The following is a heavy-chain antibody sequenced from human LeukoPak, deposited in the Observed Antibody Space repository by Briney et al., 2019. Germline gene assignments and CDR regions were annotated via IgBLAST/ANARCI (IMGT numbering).Heavy chain of an antibody. Sequence: ASVKVSCKASGGTFSSYAISLVRQAPGQGLEWMGRIIPILGIANYAQKFQGRVTITADKSTSTAYMELSSLRSEDTAVYYCAREVTDYDILTGYLNWGQGTLVTVSS. CDR1: GGTFSSYA. V-gene: IGHV1-69*04. J-gene: IGHJ4*02. D-gene: IGHD3-9*01. CDR3: AREVTDYDILTGYLN. CDR2: IIPILGIA.